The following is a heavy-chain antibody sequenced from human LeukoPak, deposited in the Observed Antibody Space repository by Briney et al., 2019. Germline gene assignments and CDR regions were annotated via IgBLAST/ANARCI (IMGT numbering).Heavy chain of an antibody. CDR1: GFTFSDYY. Sequence: GGSLRLSCAASGFTFSDYYMSWIRLAPGKGLEWVSYISSSGSTIYYADSVKGRFTISRGNAKNSLYLQMNSLRAEDTAVYYCASGEMATPFDYWGQGTLVTVSS. CDR3: ASGEMATPFDY. J-gene: IGHJ4*02. V-gene: IGHV3-11*01. CDR2: ISSSGSTI. D-gene: IGHD5-24*01.